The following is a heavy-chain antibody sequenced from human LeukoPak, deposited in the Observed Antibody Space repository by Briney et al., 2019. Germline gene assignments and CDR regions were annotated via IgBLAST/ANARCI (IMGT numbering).Heavy chain of an antibody. CDR2: INHSGST. D-gene: IGHD2-15*01. CDR1: GGSFSGYY. V-gene: IGHV4-34*01. Sequence: SETLSLTCAVYGGSFSGYYWSWIRQPPGKGLEWIGVINHSGSTNYNPSLKSRVTISVDTSKNQSSLKLSSVTAADTAVYYCARHQFGWWQQAGNWFDPWGQGTLVTVSS. CDR3: ARHQFGWWQQAGNWFDP. J-gene: IGHJ5*02.